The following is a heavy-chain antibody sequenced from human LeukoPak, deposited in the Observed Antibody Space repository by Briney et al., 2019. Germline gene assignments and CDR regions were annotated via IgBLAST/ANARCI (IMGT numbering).Heavy chain of an antibody. CDR3: ARDYGFWSGYPY. Sequence: PGASVKVSFQASGYPFSSFYMDWVRQAPGQGLGWMGIINPSGGSTSYAQKFQGRVTMTRDTSTRTVYMEVSSLRSEDTAVYYCARDYGFWSGYPYWGQGTLVTVSS. CDR2: INPSGGST. D-gene: IGHD3-3*01. CDR1: GYPFSSFY. V-gene: IGHV1-46*01. J-gene: IGHJ4*02.